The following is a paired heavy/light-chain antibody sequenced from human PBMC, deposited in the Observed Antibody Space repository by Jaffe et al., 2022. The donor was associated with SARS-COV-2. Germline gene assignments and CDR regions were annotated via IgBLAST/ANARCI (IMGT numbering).Light chain of an antibody. CDR1: QSVGSS. CDR3: QQYNNWPPLT. Sequence: EIVMTQSPVTLSVSPGERATLSCRASQSVGSSLAWYQQKPGQAPRLLIYAASTRPTGIPARFSGSGSGTEFTLTISSLQSEDFAVYYCQQYNNWPPLTFGPGTKVDVK. CDR2: AAS. V-gene: IGKV3-15*01. J-gene: IGKJ3*01.
Heavy chain of an antibody. CDR2: IYYGGSP. CDR3: ARHYSYGPSSFGY. Sequence: QVQLQESGPGLVKPSETLSLTCAVSGGSINSYYWSWIRQPPGKGLEWIGYIYYGGSPNYNPSLKSRVTISLDTSKNQFSLKLSSVTAADTAVYHCARHYSYGPSSFGYWGQGTLVTVSS. J-gene: IGHJ4*02. D-gene: IGHD5-18*01. V-gene: IGHV4-59*08. CDR1: GGSINSYY.